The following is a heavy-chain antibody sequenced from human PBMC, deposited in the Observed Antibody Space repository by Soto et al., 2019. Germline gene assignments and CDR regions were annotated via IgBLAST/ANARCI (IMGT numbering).Heavy chain of an antibody. CDR2: INPNSGGT. J-gene: IGHJ6*02. Sequence: ASVKVSCKASGYTFTGYYMHWVRQAPGQGLEWMGWINPNSGGTNYAQKFQGRVTMTRDTSISTAYMELSRLRSDDTAVYYCARVGPIEWELWLAYALDVWCQGTTVTVSS. D-gene: IGHD1-26*01. CDR3: ARVGPIEWELWLAYALDV. V-gene: IGHV1-2*02. CDR1: GYTFTGYY.